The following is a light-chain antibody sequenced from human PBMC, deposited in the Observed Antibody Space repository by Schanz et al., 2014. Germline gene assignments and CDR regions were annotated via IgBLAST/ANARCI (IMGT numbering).Light chain of an antibody. CDR3: QQYNNWPPPYT. J-gene: IGKJ2*01. V-gene: IGKV3D-15*01. CDR2: GPS. Sequence: EIVVTQSPATLALSPGERASLSCRASRSISGNLAWYQQKPGQAPRLLIYGPSSRATGIPDRFSGSGSGTDFTLTISSLQSEDFAVYYCQQYNNWPPPYTFGQGTKLEIK. CDR1: RSISGN.